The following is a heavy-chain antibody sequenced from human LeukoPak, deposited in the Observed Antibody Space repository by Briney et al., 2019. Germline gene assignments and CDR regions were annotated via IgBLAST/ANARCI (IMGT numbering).Heavy chain of an antibody. CDR3: ARRGGYDSSGYYYLDY. Sequence: VASVKVSCKASGYTFTGYYMHWVRQAPGQGLEWMGWINPNSGGTNYAQKFQGRVTMTRDTSISTAYMELSRLRSDDTAVYYCARRGGYDSSGYYYLDYWGQGTLVTVSS. J-gene: IGHJ4*02. CDR2: INPNSGGT. CDR1: GYTFTGYY. D-gene: IGHD3-22*01. V-gene: IGHV1-2*02.